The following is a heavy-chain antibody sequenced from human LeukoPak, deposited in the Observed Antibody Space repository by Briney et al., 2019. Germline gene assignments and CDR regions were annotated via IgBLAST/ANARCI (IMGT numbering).Heavy chain of an antibody. CDR1: GFNVSSNY. D-gene: IGHD2-21*01. V-gene: IGHV3-30*18. Sequence: GGSLRLSCAASGFNVSSNYMTWVRQAPGKGLEWVALISNDGRNKHYADSVKGRFTISRDNSKNTLYLQMNILRAEDTAVYYCAKDLGLRGIYGPRGGKTIDYWGQGTLVTVSS. CDR3: AKDLGLRGIYGPRGGKTIDY. CDR2: ISNDGRNK. J-gene: IGHJ4*02.